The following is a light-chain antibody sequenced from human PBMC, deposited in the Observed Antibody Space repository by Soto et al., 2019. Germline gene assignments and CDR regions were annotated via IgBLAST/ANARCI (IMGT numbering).Light chain of an antibody. CDR1: QSINTW. V-gene: IGKV1-5*01. Sequence: DIHMTQSPSTLSASVGDRVTITCRARQSINTWLAWYQHKPGRAPKLLIYDASSLQSGVPSRFSGSGSGTEFTLTISSLQPDDFATYYCQQYKYYFGQGTKRAIK. CDR3: QQYKYY. CDR2: DAS. J-gene: IGKJ2*01.